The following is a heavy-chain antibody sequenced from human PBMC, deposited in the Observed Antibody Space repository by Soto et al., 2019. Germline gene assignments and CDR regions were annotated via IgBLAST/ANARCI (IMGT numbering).Heavy chain of an antibody. D-gene: IGHD3-3*01. CDR2: IRDSGGNK. V-gene: IGHV3-23*01. J-gene: IGHJ6*02. Sequence: EVQLLESGGGLKQPGGSLRLSCAASGFSFSSYAMSWVRQAPGKGLEWVSGIRDSGGNKYYADSVKGRFTLSRDNSKNTLYLQMNTPRADVTAVYYCARPHPTPVYDFWRGNYHAMDVWGQGTTVTVSS. CDR1: GFSFSSYA. CDR3: ARPHPTPVYDFWRGNYHAMDV.